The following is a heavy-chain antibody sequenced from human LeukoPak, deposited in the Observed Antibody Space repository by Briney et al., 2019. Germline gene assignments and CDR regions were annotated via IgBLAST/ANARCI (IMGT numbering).Heavy chain of an antibody. J-gene: IGHJ4*02. Sequence: GGSLRLSCAASGFTFSSYGMHWVRQAPGKGLEWVAFMRFDGSYKYYADSVKGRFTISRDNSKNTLYLQMNSLRAEDTAVYYCAKDPGGSSWHYWGQGTLVTVSS. V-gene: IGHV3-30*02. CDR3: AKDPGGSSWHY. CDR1: GFTFSSYG. D-gene: IGHD6-13*01. CDR2: MRFDGSYK.